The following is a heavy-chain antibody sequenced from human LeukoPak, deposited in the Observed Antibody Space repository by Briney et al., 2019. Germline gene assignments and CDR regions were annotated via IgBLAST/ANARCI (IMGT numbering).Heavy chain of an antibody. Sequence: ASVKVSCKASGYIFTDYYMHWVRQAPGQGLEWMGWINPNSGGTNYAQKFQGRVTMTRDTSISTAYMELSRLRSDDTAVYYCARSAAGLDAFDIWGQGTMVTVSS. CDR3: ARSAAGLDAFDI. CDR1: GYIFTDYY. CDR2: INPNSGGT. D-gene: IGHD6-13*01. V-gene: IGHV1-2*02. J-gene: IGHJ3*02.